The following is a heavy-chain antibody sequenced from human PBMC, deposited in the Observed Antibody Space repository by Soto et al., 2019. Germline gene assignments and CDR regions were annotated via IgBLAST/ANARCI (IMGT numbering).Heavy chain of an antibody. CDR2: IYTSGST. CDR3: ARDSRDSSGRSFDY. J-gene: IGHJ4*02. D-gene: IGHD6-19*01. Sequence: QVQLQESGPGLVKPSETLSLTCTVSGGSINGYYWSWIRQPAGKGLEWIGRIYTSGSTNYNPSLKRRVTMSVDTSKNQFSLKLDSVTAADTAVYYCARDSRDSSGRSFDYWGQGTLVTVSS. CDR1: GGSINGYY. V-gene: IGHV4-4*07.